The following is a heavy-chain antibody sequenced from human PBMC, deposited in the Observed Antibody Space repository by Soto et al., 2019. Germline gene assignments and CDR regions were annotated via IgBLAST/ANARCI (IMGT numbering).Heavy chain of an antibody. CDR1: GYTFTSYG. D-gene: IGHD4-17*01. J-gene: IGHJ4*02. V-gene: IGHV1-18*01. CDR2: ISAYNGNT. CDR3: ATRPKYNYDYGNTYYFDY. Sequence: ASVKVSCKASGYTFTSYGISWVRQAPGQGLEWMGWISAYNGNTNYAQKLQGRVTMTTDTSTSTAYMELRSLRSEDTAVYFCATRPKYNYDYGNTYYFDYWGQGTLVTVSS.